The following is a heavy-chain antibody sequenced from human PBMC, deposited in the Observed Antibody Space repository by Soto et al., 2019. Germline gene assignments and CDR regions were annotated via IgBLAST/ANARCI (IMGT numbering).Heavy chain of an antibody. CDR3: ARDSIANYGMDV. J-gene: IGHJ6*02. Sequence: QVQLVESGGGVVQPGRSLRLSCAASGFTFSSYGMHWVRQAPGKGLEWVAVIWYDGSNKYYADSVKGRFTISRDNSKNTLYLQMNSLRAEDTAGYYCARDSIANYGMDVWGQGTTVTVSS. CDR2: IWYDGSNK. CDR1: GFTFSSYG. V-gene: IGHV3-33*01. D-gene: IGHD6-13*01.